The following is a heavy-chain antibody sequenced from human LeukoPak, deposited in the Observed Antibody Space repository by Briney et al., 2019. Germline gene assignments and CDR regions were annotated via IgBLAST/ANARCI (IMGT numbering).Heavy chain of an antibody. J-gene: IGHJ4*02. V-gene: IGHV3-21*01. D-gene: IGHD3-22*01. Sequence: GGSLRLSCAASGFTFSSYSMNWVRQAPEKGLEWVSSISSSSSYIYYADSVKGRFTISRDNAKNSLYLQMNSLRAEDTAVYYCARDFNYYDSSGKQTWGQGTLVTVSS. CDR1: GFTFSSYS. CDR3: ARDFNYYDSSGKQT. CDR2: ISSSSSYI.